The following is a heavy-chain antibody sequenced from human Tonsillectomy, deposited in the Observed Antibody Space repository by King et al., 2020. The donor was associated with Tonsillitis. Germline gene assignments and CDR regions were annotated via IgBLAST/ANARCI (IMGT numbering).Heavy chain of an antibody. V-gene: IGHV3-30*18. J-gene: IGHJ6*02. CDR2: ISNDGSNG. D-gene: IGHD3-22*01. CDR1: GFSFSRYD. CDR3: AKAITMTARYYGMDV. Sequence: VQLVESGGGVVQPGRSLRLSCAASGFSFSRYDIHWVRQAPGKGLEGVAFISNDGSNGYYADSVKGRFTITRDNSKNTLYLQMNSLRPDDTAVYYCAKAITMTARYYGMDVWGQGTTVTVSS.